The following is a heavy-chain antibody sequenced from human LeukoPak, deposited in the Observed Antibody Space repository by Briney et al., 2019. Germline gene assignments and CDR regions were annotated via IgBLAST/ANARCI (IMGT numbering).Heavy chain of an antibody. CDR1: GFTVSSNY. Sequence: GGSLRLSCAASGFTVSSNYMSWVRQAPGKGLEWVSVIYSGGSTYYADSVKGRFTISRDNSKNTLYLQMNSLRAEDTAVYYCARGPSPFSSGWPLFDYWGQGTLVTVSS. D-gene: IGHD6-19*01. J-gene: IGHJ4*02. CDR3: ARGPSPFSSGWPLFDY. CDR2: IYSGGST. V-gene: IGHV3-53*05.